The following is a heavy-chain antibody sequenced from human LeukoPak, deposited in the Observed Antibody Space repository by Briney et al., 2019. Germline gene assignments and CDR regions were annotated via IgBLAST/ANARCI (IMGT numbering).Heavy chain of an antibody. Sequence: GGSLRLSCAASGFTFSSYWMSWVRQAPGKGLERVANIKQDGSEKYYVDSVKGRFTISRDNAKNSLYLQMNSLRAEDTAVYYCARQGRYYYDSSGYYYLDYWGQGTLVTVSS. D-gene: IGHD3-22*01. CDR1: GFTFSSYW. CDR3: ARQGRYYYDSSGYYYLDY. V-gene: IGHV3-7*01. J-gene: IGHJ4*02. CDR2: IKQDGSEK.